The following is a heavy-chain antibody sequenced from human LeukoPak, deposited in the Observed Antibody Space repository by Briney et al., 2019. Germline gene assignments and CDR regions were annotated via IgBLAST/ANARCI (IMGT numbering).Heavy chain of an antibody. Sequence: SVKVSCKASGGTFSSYAISWVRQAPGQGLEWMGGIIPIFGTANYAQKFQGRVTITADESTSTAYMELSSLRSEDTAVYYCASTVQSYNWNSPFDYWGQGTLITVSS. CDR2: IIPIFGTA. CDR3: ASTVQSYNWNSPFDY. J-gene: IGHJ4*02. CDR1: GGTFSSYA. D-gene: IGHD1/OR15-1a*01. V-gene: IGHV1-69*13.